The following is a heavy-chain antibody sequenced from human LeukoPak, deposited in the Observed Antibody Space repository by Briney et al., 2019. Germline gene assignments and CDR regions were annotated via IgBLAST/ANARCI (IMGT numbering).Heavy chain of an antibody. V-gene: IGHV1-8*03. CDR1: GYTFTSYD. J-gene: IGHJ6*03. CDR3: ARGPLQHYYYYMDV. Sequence: ASVKVSCKASGYTFTSYDINWVRQATGQGLEWMGWMNPNSGNTGYAQKFQGRVTITRNTSISTAYMELSSLRSEDMAVYYCARGPLQHYYYYMDVWGKGTTVTVSS. CDR2: MNPNSGNT.